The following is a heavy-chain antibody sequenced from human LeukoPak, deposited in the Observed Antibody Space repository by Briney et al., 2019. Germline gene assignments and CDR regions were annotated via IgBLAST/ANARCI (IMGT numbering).Heavy chain of an antibody. Sequence: GGSLRLSCAASGFTFNTFWMSWVRQAPGKGLEWVANIKHDGSEKYYVDSVKGRFTISRDNAKNSLYLQMSSLRADDTAVYYCARVEASGYDYGAFDYWGQGTLVTVSS. V-gene: IGHV3-7*01. CDR1: GFTFNTFW. J-gene: IGHJ4*02. CDR2: IKHDGSEK. D-gene: IGHD5-12*01. CDR3: ARVEASGYDYGAFDY.